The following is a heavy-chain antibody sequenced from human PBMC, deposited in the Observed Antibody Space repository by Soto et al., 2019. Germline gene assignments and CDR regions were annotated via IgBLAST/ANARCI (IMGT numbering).Heavy chain of an antibody. D-gene: IGHD3-16*01. CDR1: GYSFTSYW. V-gene: IGHV5-51*01. CDR2: INPGNSDT. Sequence: GESLKISCKASGYSFTSYWIAWVRQTPGKGLEWMGIINPGNSDTRYSPSFQGQVTISADWPSGTTYLQLSSLKASDTAIYYCATYWGTESHTFWFDLWGRGAQVTVSS. J-gene: IGHJ5*02. CDR3: ATYWGTESHTFWFDL.